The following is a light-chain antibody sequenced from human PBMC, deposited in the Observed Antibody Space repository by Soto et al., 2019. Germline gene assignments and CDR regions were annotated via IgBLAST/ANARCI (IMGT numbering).Light chain of an antibody. CDR1: QSLLHSDGYTY. CDR2: LGS. Sequence: LVLTQSPLSLPVTPGEPASISCRSSQSLLHSDGYTYLDWYVQKPGQSPQLLIYLGSSRSSGVPERFSGSGFGTDFTLKISRVEAEDVGVYFCMQALQNPLTFGGGTRVEIK. V-gene: IGKV2-28*01. CDR3: MQALQNPLT. J-gene: IGKJ4*01.